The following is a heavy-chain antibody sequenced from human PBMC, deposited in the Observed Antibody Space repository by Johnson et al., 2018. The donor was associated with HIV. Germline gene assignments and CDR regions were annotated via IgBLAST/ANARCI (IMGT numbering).Heavy chain of an antibody. CDR2: INPDGSST. CDR1: GFTFHDYG. J-gene: IGHJ3*02. D-gene: IGHD1-26*01. V-gene: IGHV3-20*04. CDR3: ARDRGLWERNGAGAFDI. Sequence: VQLVESGGGVVRPGGSLRLSCAASGFTFHDYGMNWVRQTPGKGLVWVSRINPDGSSTDYADSVKGRFTISRDNAKNTLCLQMNSLRAEDTAVYYCARDRGLWERNGAGAFDIWGQGTMVTVSS.